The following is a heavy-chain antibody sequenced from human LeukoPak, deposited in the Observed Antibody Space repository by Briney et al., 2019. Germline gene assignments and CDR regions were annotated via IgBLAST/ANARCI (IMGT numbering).Heavy chain of an antibody. CDR3: PTYYYASGSSD. Sequence: GGSLRLSCAASGFIFSDYSMSWIRQAPGKGLEWVSYISTHSTYTHYADSVRGRFTISRDNAKNSLYLQMNSLRAEDTAVYYCPTYYYASGSSDWGQGTLVTVSS. V-gene: IGHV3-11*03. CDR2: ISTHSTYT. CDR1: GFIFSDYS. D-gene: IGHD3-10*01. J-gene: IGHJ4*02.